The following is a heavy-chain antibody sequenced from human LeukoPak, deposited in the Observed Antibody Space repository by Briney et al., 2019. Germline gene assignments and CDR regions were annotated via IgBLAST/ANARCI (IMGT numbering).Heavy chain of an antibody. CDR3: SGLKDIAMVQYCDY. J-gene: IGHJ4*02. V-gene: IGHV1-69*05. Sequence: SVNVSRTASRGTFSSYATGGVGQAPGQGLEGMGGITPIFGTANYAQTFQGRLTITTDESTSTAYMQQMSLRSEDTAVYYCSGLKDIAMVQYCDYWGQGTLVTVSS. CDR1: RGTFSSYA. CDR2: ITPIFGTA. D-gene: IGHD5-18*01.